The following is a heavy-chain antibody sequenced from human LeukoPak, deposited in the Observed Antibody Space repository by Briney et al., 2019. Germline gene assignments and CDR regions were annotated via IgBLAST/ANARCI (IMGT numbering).Heavy chain of an antibody. D-gene: IGHD3-10*01. V-gene: IGHV3-23*01. J-gene: IGHJ4*02. Sequence: GGSLRLSCTPSGFDLAAYAMSWVRQAPAQGLEWVSAIGSTSAGTYYVDSVRGRFTISRDNSKNTVYLQMNSLRAEDTAVYYCAKAPISEHFYGAGTYFDSWGQGTLVTVSS. CDR3: AKAPISEHFYGAGTYFDS. CDR2: IGSTSAGT. CDR1: GFDLAAYA.